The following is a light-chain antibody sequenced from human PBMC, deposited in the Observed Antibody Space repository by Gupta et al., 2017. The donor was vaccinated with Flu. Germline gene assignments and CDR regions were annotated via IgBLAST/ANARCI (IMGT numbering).Light chain of an antibody. CDR1: SGSIATNY. CDR2: EDR. Sequence: TISCTRSSGSIATNYVQWFQQRPGSSPTAVIYEDRQAPSGVPDRFSGSIDSSSNSASLTISGLMTEDEADYYCQSFDSINALWVFGGGTKLTVL. J-gene: IGLJ3*02. CDR3: QSFDSINALWV. V-gene: IGLV6-57*01.